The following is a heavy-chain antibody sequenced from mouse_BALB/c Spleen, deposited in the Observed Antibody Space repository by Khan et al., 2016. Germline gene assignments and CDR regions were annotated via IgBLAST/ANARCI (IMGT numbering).Heavy chain of an antibody. V-gene: IGHV14-3*02. CDR3: ARFWDGFAY. CDR2: IDPANGNT. D-gene: IGHD4-1*01. CDR1: GFNIKDTY. J-gene: IGHJ3*01. Sequence: VQLQQSGAELVKPGASVKLSCTASGFNIKDTYMHWVKQRPEQGLEWIGRIDPANGNTKYDPKFQGKATITADTSSNPAYLQPSSLTSEDTAFYYCARFWDGFAYWGQGTLVTVSA.